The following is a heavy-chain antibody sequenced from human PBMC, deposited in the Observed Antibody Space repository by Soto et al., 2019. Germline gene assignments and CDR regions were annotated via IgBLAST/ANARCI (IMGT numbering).Heavy chain of an antibody. Sequence: GSLRLSCAASGFTFSSYAMSWVRQAPGKGLEWVSAISGSGGSTYYADSVTGRFTISRDNSKNTVYLQMNSLRPEDTAVYFCAKSVDCSGGSCYSFPLDYWGQGTLVTVSS. CDR1: GFTFSSYA. V-gene: IGHV3-23*01. J-gene: IGHJ4*02. CDR3: AKSVDCSGGSCYSFPLDY. CDR2: ISGSGGST. D-gene: IGHD2-15*01.